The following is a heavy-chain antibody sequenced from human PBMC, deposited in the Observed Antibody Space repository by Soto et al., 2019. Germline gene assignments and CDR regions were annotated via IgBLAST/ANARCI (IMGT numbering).Heavy chain of an antibody. CDR1: GFTFSNYA. V-gene: IGHV3-23*01. CDR2: ISGSGGNT. D-gene: IGHD2-15*01. Sequence: EVQLLESGGGLVQPGGSLRLSCAASGFTFSNYAMTWVRQAPGKGLEWVSTISGSGGNTWYADSVKGRFTISRDNSKNTLYLQMNSLSAEDTAVYYCAKGGSAYCSGGSCYHPFDYWGQGTLATVSS. J-gene: IGHJ4*02. CDR3: AKGGSAYCSGGSCYHPFDY.